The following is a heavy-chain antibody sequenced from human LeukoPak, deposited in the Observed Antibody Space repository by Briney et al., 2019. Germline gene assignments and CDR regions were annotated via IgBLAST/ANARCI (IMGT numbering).Heavy chain of an antibody. CDR1: GGSFSGYY. CDR2: INHSGST. CDR3: ASSEGIAAAGHFDY. D-gene: IGHD6-13*01. V-gene: IGHV4-34*01. J-gene: IGHJ4*02. Sequence: SETLSLTCAVYGGSFSGYYWSWIRQPPGKGLEWIGEINHSGSTNYNPSLKSRVTISVGTSKNQFSLKLSSVTAADTAVYYCASSEGIAAAGHFDYWGQGTLVTVSS.